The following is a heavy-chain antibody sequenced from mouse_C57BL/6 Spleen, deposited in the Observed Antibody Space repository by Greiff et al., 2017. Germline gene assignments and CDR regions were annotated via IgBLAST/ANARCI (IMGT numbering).Heavy chain of an antibody. V-gene: IGHV1-64*01. CDR3: AREGLLWPFAY. CDR2: IHPNSGST. CDR1: GYTFTSYW. Sequence: QVQLQQPGAELVKPGASVKLSCKASGYTFTSYWMHWVKQRPGQGLEWIGMIHPNSGSTNYNEKFKSKATLTVDKSSSTAYMQVSSLESEDSAVYYCAREGLLWPFAYWGQGTLVTVSA. D-gene: IGHD2-1*01. J-gene: IGHJ3*01.